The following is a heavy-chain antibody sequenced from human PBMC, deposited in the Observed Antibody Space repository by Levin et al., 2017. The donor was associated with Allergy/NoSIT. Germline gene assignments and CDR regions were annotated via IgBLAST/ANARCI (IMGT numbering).Heavy chain of an antibody. CDR3: AREIVVVPAARWFDP. CDR2: IYYSGST. Sequence: SQTLSLTCTVSGGSISSYYWSWIRQPPGKGLEWIGYIYYSGSTNYNPSLKSRVTISVDTSKNQFSLKLSSVTAADTAVYYCAREIVVVPAARWFDPWGQGTLVTVSS. J-gene: IGHJ5*02. D-gene: IGHD2-2*01. CDR1: GGSISSYY. V-gene: IGHV4-59*01.